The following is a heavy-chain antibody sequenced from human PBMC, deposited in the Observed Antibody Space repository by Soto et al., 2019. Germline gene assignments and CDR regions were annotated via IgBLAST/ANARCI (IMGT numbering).Heavy chain of an antibody. V-gene: IGHV3-33*01. J-gene: IGHJ4*02. D-gene: IGHD3-22*01. CDR1: GFTFSSYG. Sequence: GGSLRLSCAASGFTFSSYGMHWVRQAPGKGLEWVAVIWYDGSNKYYADSVKGRFTISRDNSKNTLYLQMNSLRAEDMAVYYCARGPLWYYYDSSGYPDDFDYWGQGTLVTVSS. CDR3: ARGPLWYYYDSSGYPDDFDY. CDR2: IWYDGSNK.